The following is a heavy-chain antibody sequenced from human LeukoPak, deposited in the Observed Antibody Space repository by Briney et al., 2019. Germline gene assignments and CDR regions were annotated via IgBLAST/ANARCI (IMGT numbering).Heavy chain of an antibody. Sequence: PGGSLRLSCAASGFTFSSYGMHWVRQAPGKGLEWVAFIRYDGSNKYYADSVKGRFTISRDNSKNTLYLQMNSLRAEDTAVYYCASFSGSYISLDYWGQGTLVTVSS. V-gene: IGHV3-30*02. D-gene: IGHD3-10*01. J-gene: IGHJ4*02. CDR2: IRYDGSNK. CDR1: GFTFSSYG. CDR3: ASFSGSYISLDY.